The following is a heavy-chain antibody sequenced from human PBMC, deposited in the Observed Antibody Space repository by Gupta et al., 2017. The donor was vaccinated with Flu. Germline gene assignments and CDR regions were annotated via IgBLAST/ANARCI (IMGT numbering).Heavy chain of an antibody. J-gene: IGHJ6*02. CDR1: VFSFSNYG. V-gene: IGHV3-30*18. Sequence: QEQVVESGGGVVQPGRSLRLSCAASVFSFSNYGLHWVRQAPGKGLEWVAVISYDGSNKYYADSVKGRFTISRDNSKNTLYLQMNSLRTEDTAVYYCAKDWRWNNNNYGMNVWGQGTTVTVSS. CDR3: AKDWRWNNNNYGMNV. CDR2: ISYDGSNK. D-gene: IGHD5-24*01.